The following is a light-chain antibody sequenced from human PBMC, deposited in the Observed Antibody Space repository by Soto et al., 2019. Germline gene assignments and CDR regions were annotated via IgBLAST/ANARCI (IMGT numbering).Light chain of an antibody. CDR1: QNVDRA. V-gene: IGKV3-15*01. Sequence: EIVMTQSPATLSVSPGETATLSCRASQNVDRAVAWYQHKPGQAPRLLIVGASFRAAGVPGRFSGGGSGTDFTLTISSLQSEDFAVYYCQQYRHWPPLTFGGGTAVESK. CDR3: QQYRHWPPLT. J-gene: IGKJ4*01. CDR2: GAS.